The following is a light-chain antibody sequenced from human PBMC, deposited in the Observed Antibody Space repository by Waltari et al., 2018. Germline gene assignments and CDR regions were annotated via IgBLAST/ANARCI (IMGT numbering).Light chain of an antibody. CDR1: SPRRYY. CDR2: RQD. CDR3: RSRDTSATRL. J-gene: IGLJ2*01. Sequence: SSELTQVPAVSVALGQTVRLTCQGDSPRRYYASWYQQRPGHAPIRVLSRQDNRPSRIPDRFSGSTSGNTATLTITGAQAEDEADSYGRSRDTSATRLCGRGT. V-gene: IGLV3-19*01.